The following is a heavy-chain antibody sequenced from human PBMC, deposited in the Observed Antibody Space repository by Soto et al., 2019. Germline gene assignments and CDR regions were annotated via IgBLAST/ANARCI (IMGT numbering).Heavy chain of an antibody. CDR3: ARENYDFWSGYFSEANYGMDV. CDR1: GFTFSSYS. J-gene: IGHJ6*02. D-gene: IGHD3-3*01. V-gene: IGHV3-48*02. Sequence: PWGALRLSCAASGFTFSSYSMNWVREAPGKGLEWVSYISSSSSTIYYADSVKGRFTISRDNAKNSLYLQMNSLRDEDTAVYYCARENYDFWSGYFSEANYGMDVWGQGTTVTVSS. CDR2: ISSSSSTI.